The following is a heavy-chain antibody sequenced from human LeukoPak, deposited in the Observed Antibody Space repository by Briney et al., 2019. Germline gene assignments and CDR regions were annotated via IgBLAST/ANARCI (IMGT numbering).Heavy chain of an antibody. CDR2: ISSDGSIT. CDR3: ARDAVDTANAV. J-gene: IGHJ6*02. Sequence: GGSLRLSCAASGFTFTTYWMHWVRQAPGKGLVWVSHISSDGSITSYADSVKGRFTISRDNAKNTLYLQMNSLRAEDTAVYYCARDAVDTANAVWGQGTTVTVSS. CDR1: GFTFTTYW. D-gene: IGHD5-18*01. V-gene: IGHV3-74*01.